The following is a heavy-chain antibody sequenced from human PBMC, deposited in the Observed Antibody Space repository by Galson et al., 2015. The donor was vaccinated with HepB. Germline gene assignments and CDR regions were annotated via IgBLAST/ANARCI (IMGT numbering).Heavy chain of an antibody. Sequence: SVKVSCKASGFTFTSYDINWVRQATGQGLEWMGWMNPNSGNTGYAQKFQGRVTMTRNTSISTAYMELSSLRSEDTAVYYCASSSSGVGTYYMDVWGKGTTVTVSS. V-gene: IGHV1-8*02. CDR3: ASSSSGVGTYYMDV. CDR1: GFTFTSYD. D-gene: IGHD7-27*01. CDR2: MNPNSGNT. J-gene: IGHJ6*03.